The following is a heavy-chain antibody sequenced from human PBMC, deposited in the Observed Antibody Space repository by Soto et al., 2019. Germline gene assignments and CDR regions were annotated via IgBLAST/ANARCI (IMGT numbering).Heavy chain of an antibody. CDR1: GGTFSSYA. V-gene: IGHV1-69*12. J-gene: IGHJ4*02. CDR2: IIPIFGTA. Sequence: QVQLVQSGAEVKKPGSSVKVSCKASGGTFSSYAISWVRQAPGQGLEWMGGIIPIFGTANYAQKFQGRVTITADESTSTAYMELSSLRSEDTAVYYCARREVVELERQYYFDYWGQGTMVTVSS. D-gene: IGHD1-1*01. CDR3: ARREVVELERQYYFDY.